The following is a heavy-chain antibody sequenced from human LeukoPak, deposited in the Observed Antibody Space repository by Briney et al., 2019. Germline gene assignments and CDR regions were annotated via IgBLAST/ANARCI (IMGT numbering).Heavy chain of an antibody. V-gene: IGHV1-18*01. Sequence: ASVKVSCKASGYTFTSYGISWVRQAPGQGPEWMGWISAYNGNTNYAQKLQGRVTMTTDTSTSTAYMELRSLRSDDTAVYYCARGPRCSSTSCYATYFYYYYGMDVWGQGTTVTVSS. D-gene: IGHD2-2*01. CDR1: GYTFTSYG. CDR3: ARGPRCSSTSCYATYFYYYYGMDV. CDR2: ISAYNGNT. J-gene: IGHJ6*02.